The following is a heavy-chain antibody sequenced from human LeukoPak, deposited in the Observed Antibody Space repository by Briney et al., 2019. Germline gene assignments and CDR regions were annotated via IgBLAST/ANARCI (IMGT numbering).Heavy chain of an antibody. Sequence: ASETLSLTCTVSGGSISSYYWSWIRQPPGKGLEWIGYIYYSGSTNHNPSLKSRVTISVDTSKNQFSLKLSSVTAADTAVYYCARWSPGGRPFDYWGQGTLVTVSS. J-gene: IGHJ4*02. V-gene: IGHV4-59*01. CDR3: ARWSPGGRPFDY. CDR2: IYYSGST. CDR1: GGSISSYY. D-gene: IGHD2-15*01.